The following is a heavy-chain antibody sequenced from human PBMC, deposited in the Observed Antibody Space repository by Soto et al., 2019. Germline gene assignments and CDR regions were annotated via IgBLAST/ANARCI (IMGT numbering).Heavy chain of an antibody. CDR3: SRTYYYDSSGYLDY. Sequence: QVQLVQSGAEVKKPGSSVKVSCKASGGTFSSYAISWVRQAPGQGLEWMGGIIPIFGTANYAQKFQGRVTMTADEATSTAYMELSSLRSEDTAVYYCSRTYYYDSSGYLDYWGQGTLVTVSS. V-gene: IGHV1-69*12. J-gene: IGHJ4*02. D-gene: IGHD3-22*01. CDR2: IIPIFGTA. CDR1: GGTFSSYA.